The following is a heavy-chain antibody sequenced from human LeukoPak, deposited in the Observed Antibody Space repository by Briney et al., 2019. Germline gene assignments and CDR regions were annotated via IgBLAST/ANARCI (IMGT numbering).Heavy chain of an antibody. CDR1: GYTFTSYG. V-gene: IGHV1-18*01. Sequence: GASVKVSCKASGYTFTSYGISWVRQAPGQGLEWMGWISAYNGNTNYAQKFQGRVTITADESTSTAYMELSSLRSEDTAVYYCAMAGYSSGWYDYSFDYWGQGTLVTVSS. D-gene: IGHD6-19*01. CDR3: AMAGYSSGWYDYSFDY. CDR2: ISAYNGNT. J-gene: IGHJ4*02.